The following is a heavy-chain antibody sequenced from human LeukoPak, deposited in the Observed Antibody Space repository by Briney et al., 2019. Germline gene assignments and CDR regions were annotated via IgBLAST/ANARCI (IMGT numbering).Heavy chain of an antibody. J-gene: IGHJ4*02. Sequence: QTLSLTCDISGDSVSSNIAAWNWTRHSPSRGLEWPGRTYYRSKWYNDYAVSVISRKIINPDTSKNQCTLQLNSVTPEDRAIYYCTREGVPAGSDYWGQGTLVTVSS. CDR3: TREGVPAGSDY. CDR1: GDSVSSNIAA. CDR2: TYYRSKWYN. V-gene: IGHV6-1*01. D-gene: IGHD2-2*01.